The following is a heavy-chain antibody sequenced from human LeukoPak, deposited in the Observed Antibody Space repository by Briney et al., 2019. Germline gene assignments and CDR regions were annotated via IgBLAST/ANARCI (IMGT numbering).Heavy chain of an antibody. V-gene: IGHV3-21*01. CDR1: GFTFSSYS. J-gene: IGHJ5*02. D-gene: IGHD6-13*01. Sequence: GGSLRLSCAASGFTFSSYSMNWVRQAPGKGLEWVSSISSSSSYIYYADSVKGRFTISRDNAENSLYLQMNSLRAEDTAVYYCARDRGGSSWSNWFDPWGQGTLVTVSS. CDR2: ISSSSSYI. CDR3: ARDRGGSSWSNWFDP.